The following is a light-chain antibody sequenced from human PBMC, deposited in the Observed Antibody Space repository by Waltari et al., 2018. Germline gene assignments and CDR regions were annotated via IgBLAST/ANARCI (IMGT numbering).Light chain of an antibody. J-gene: IGLJ1*01. CDR1: DRDVGAYDL. CDR3: SSYTTSSAPGV. V-gene: IGLV2-14*01. CDR2: EVS. Sequence: QSALTQPASVSGSPGQSITISCSGTDRDVGAYDLVSSYQQHPGKAPHLIIYEVSNRPSGISNRFSASKSGNTASLTISGLQAEDEADYYCSSYTTSSAPGVFGTGTRVTVL.